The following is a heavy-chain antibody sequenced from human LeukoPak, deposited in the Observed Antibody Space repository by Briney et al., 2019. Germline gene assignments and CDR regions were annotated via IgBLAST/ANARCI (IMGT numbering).Heavy chain of an antibody. CDR3: GRITIFGAVDY. D-gene: IGHD3-3*01. CDR2: VHYIGTT. J-gene: IGHJ4*02. V-gene: IGHV4-39*01. CDR1: GGSISTSDYY. Sequence: SETLSLTCTVSGGSISTSDYYWTWIRQPPGKGLEWTGSVHYIGTTYSSPSLKSRVTMSVDPSKNQFSLKLTSVTAADTAVYYCGRITIFGAVDYWGQGTLVTVPS.